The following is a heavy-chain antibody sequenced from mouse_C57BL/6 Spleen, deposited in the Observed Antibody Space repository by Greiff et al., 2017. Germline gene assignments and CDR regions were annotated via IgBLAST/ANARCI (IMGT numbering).Heavy chain of an antibody. J-gene: IGHJ3*01. CDR2: INPGSGGT. Sequence: VQLQQSGAELVRPGTSVKVSCKASGYAFTNYLIEWVEQRPGQGLEWIGVINPGSGGTNYNEKFKGKATLTADKSSSTAYMQLSSLTSEDSAVYFCARSGDSSYFWFADRGQTTLVTVSA. CDR3: ARSGDSSYFWFAD. CDR1: GYAFTNYL. V-gene: IGHV1-54*01. D-gene: IGHD1-1*01.